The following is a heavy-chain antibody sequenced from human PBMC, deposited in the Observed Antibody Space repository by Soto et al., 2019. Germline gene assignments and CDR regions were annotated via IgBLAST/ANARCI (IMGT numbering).Heavy chain of an antibody. J-gene: IGHJ6*03. CDR1: GFTFSNAW. D-gene: IGHD2-2*01. V-gene: IGHV3-15*01. Sequence: GGSLRLSCAASGFTFSNAWMSWVRQAPGKGLEWVGRIKSKTDGGTTDYAAPVKGRFTISRDDSKNTLYLQMNSLKTEDTAVYYCTTAVPGVGYCSSTSCYDYYYYMDVWGKGTTVTVSS. CDR3: TTAVPGVGYCSSTSCYDYYYYMDV. CDR2: IKSKTDGGTT.